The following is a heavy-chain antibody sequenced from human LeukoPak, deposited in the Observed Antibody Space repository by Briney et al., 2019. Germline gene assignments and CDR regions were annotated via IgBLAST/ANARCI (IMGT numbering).Heavy chain of an antibody. V-gene: IGHV4-61*02. CDR1: GGSISSCSYY. J-gene: IGHJ3*02. Sequence: SQTLSLTCTVSGGSISSCSYYWSWIRQPAGQGLEWIVRIYTSGSTNYNPSLKSRVTISVDTSKNQFSLKLSSVTAADTAVYYCARARVGDAFDIWGQGTMVTVSS. CDR3: ARARVGDAFDI. CDR2: IYTSGST.